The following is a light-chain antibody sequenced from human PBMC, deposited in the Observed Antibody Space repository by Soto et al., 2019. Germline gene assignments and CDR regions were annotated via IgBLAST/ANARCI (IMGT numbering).Light chain of an antibody. CDR2: EVS. V-gene: IGLV2-8*01. CDR3: SSYAGSLWV. CDR1: SSDVGGYNY. J-gene: IGLJ3*02. Sequence: QSVLTQPPSASGSPGQSVTISCTGTSSDVGGYNYVSWYQQHPGKAPKLMIYEVSKRPSGVPDRFSGSKSGNTASLTVSGLQAEDEADYYCSSYAGSLWVFGGGTKVTVL.